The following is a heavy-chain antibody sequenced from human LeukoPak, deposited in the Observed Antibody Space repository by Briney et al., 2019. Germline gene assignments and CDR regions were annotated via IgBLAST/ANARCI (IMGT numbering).Heavy chain of an antibody. J-gene: IGHJ4*02. D-gene: IGHD2-15*01. CDR2: IITIFGTA. Sequence: VASVKVSCKASGGTFSSYAISWVRQAPGQGLEWMGGIITIFGTANYAQKFQGRVTITADESTSTAYMELSSLRSEDTAVYYCARDLNGGTYFDYWGQGTLVTVSS. V-gene: IGHV1-69*01. CDR3: ARDLNGGTYFDY. CDR1: GGTFSSYA.